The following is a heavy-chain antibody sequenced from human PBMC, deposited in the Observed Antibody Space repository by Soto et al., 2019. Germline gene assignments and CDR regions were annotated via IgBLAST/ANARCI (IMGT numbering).Heavy chain of an antibody. V-gene: IGHV3-30*19. CDR3: ARWGTTGGLDV. J-gene: IGHJ1*01. CDR1: GFTFRSYV. Sequence: QVQLVESGGGVVQPGTSLRVSCVGSGFTFRSYVIHWVRQAPGKGLEWVALTSYDGSDKYYDDSVRGLFTISRDNSRNTVDLQRDSLRLEDTALYYCARWGTTGGLDVWGQGTLVSVSS. D-gene: IGHD3-16*01. CDR2: TSYDGSDK.